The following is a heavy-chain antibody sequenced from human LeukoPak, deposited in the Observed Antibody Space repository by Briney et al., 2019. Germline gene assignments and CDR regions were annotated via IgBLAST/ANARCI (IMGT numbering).Heavy chain of an antibody. J-gene: IGHJ5*02. Sequence: ASVKVSCKASGYTFTGYYMHWVRQAPGQGLEWMGWINPNSGGTNYAQKFQGRVTMTMDTSISTAYMELSRLRSDDTAVYYCATVVVPAAAWFDPWGQGTLVTVSS. D-gene: IGHD2-2*01. CDR1: GYTFTGYY. CDR3: ATVVVPAAAWFDP. V-gene: IGHV1-2*02. CDR2: INPNSGGT.